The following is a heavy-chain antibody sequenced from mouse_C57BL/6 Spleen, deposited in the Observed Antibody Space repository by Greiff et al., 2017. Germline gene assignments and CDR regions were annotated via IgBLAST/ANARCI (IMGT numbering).Heavy chain of an antibody. D-gene: IGHD2-1*01. CDR1: GYAFSSSW. V-gene: IGHV1-82*01. CDR3: ARWLYGNYADWYFDV. J-gene: IGHJ1*03. Sequence: QVQLQQSGPELVKPGASVKISCKASGYAFSSSWMNWVKQRPGKGLEWIGLFYPGDGDTNYHGKFKGKARLTADKSSSTAYMQLGSLTSEDSAVYFCARWLYGNYADWYFDVWGTGTTVTVSS. CDR2: FYPGDGDT.